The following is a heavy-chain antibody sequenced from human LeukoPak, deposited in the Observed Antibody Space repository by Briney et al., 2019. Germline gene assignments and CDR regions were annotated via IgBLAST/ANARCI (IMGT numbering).Heavy chain of an antibody. CDR3: AKDYAVGSIDY. Sequence: GALRLSCGASGFTFSSYAMSWVRQAPGRGLEWVSAICKSGGSTFYADSVRGRFTISRDNSKNTVSLQMESLRAEDTALYYCAKDYAVGSIDYWGQGTLVTVSS. V-gene: IGHV3-23*01. CDR2: ICKSGGST. D-gene: IGHD3-16*01. J-gene: IGHJ4*02. CDR1: GFTFSSYA.